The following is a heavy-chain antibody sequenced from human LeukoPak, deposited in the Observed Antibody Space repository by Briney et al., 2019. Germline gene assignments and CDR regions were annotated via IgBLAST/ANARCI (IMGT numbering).Heavy chain of an antibody. J-gene: IGHJ4*02. V-gene: IGHV4-59*01. D-gene: IGHD6-25*01. CDR3: TTVKAAAALDS. CDR2: VYYTGTT. CDR1: GASISGYY. Sequence: SETLSLTCTVSGASISGYYWSRIRQPPGKGLEWIGYVYYTGTTTYNPSLKSRLTISIDTSKNQFSLNLSSVTPADTAVYYCTTVKAAAALDSWGQGTLVTVSS.